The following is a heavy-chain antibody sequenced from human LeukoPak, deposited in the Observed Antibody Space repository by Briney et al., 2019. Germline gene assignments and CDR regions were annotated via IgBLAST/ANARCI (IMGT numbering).Heavy chain of an antibody. CDR3: ARDDYDSRGSY. D-gene: IGHD3-22*01. V-gene: IGHV3-48*03. Sequence: GGSLRLSCAASGFTFSSYEMNWVRQAPGKGLEWVSYISSSGSTIYYADSVKGRFTISRDNAKNSLYLQMNSLRAEDTAVYYCARDDYDSRGSYWGQGTLVTVS. CDR2: ISSSGSTI. J-gene: IGHJ4*02. CDR1: GFTFSSYE.